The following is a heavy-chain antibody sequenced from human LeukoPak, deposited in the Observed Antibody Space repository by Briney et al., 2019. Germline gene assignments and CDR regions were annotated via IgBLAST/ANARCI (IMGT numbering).Heavy chain of an antibody. CDR1: GYTFTGYF. J-gene: IGHJ5*02. V-gene: IGHV1-46*03. CDR3: AGSGSYYSWFDP. CDR2: INPSGGST. Sequence: ASVKVSCKASGYTFTGYFMHWVRQAPGQGLEWMGIINPSGGSTSYAQKFQGRVTMTRDTSTSTVYMELSSLRSEDTAVYYCAGSGSYYSWFDPWGQGTLVTVSS. D-gene: IGHD1-26*01.